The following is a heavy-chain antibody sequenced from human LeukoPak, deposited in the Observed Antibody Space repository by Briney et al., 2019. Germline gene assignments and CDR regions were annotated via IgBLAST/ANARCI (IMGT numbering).Heavy chain of an antibody. Sequence: PGGSLRLSCAASGFIFNHHAMHWVRQAPGKGLEWVAVIWSDKTNKFYADSVRGRFTISRDDSRKTVYLEMERMTAGDTAIYYCAKDAQRGFDYSNSLEYWGQGALATVAS. CDR1: GFIFNHHA. CDR2: IWSDKTNK. D-gene: IGHD4-11*01. CDR3: AKDAQRGFDYSNSLEY. V-gene: IGHV3-33*06. J-gene: IGHJ4*02.